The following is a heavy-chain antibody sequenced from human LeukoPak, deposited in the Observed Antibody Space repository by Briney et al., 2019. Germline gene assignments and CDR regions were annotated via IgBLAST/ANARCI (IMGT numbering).Heavy chain of an antibody. Sequence: ASVKVSCKASGYTFTGYYMHWVRQAPGQGLEWMGWINPNSGGTNYAQKFQGRVTMTRDTSISTAYMELSRLRSDDTAVYYCARAMVRGVNLPRPTRWFDPWGQGTLVTVSS. CDR3: ARAMVRGVNLPRPTRWFDP. CDR2: INPNSGGT. D-gene: IGHD3-10*01. V-gene: IGHV1-2*02. CDR1: GYTFTGYY. J-gene: IGHJ5*02.